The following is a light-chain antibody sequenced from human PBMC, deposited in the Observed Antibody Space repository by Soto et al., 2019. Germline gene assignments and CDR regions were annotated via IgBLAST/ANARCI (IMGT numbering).Light chain of an antibody. CDR2: EVI. Sequence: QSVLTQPPSVSGSPGQSVTISCTGTSSDVGAYNSVSWYQQHPGKAPKLMIYEVIKRPSGVPDRFSGSKSDNTASLTVSGLQAEDEAVYYCSSYAGSNTFVVFGGGTKLTVL. CDR1: SSDVGAYNS. J-gene: IGLJ2*01. CDR3: SSYAGSNTFVV. V-gene: IGLV2-8*01.